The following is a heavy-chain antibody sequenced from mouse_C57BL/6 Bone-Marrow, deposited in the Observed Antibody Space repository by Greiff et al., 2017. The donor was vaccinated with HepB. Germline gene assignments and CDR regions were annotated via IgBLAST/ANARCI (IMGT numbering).Heavy chain of an antibody. J-gene: IGHJ2*01. Sequence: VQLQQSGPELVKPGASVKIPCKASGYTFTDYNMDWVKQSHGKSLEWIGDINPNNGGTIYNQKFKGKATLTVDKSSSTAYMELRSLTSEDTAVYYCARRIALLDYFDYWGQGTTLTVSS. D-gene: IGHD2-10*01. CDR2: INPNNGGT. CDR3: ARRIALLDYFDY. V-gene: IGHV1-18*01. CDR1: GYTFTDYN.